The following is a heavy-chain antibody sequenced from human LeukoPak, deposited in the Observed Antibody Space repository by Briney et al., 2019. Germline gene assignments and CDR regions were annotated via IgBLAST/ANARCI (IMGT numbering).Heavy chain of an antibody. CDR3: ARGRDGYNPRLYYFDY. D-gene: IGHD5-24*01. Sequence: SETLSLTCTVSGGSISSYYWSWIRQPPGKGLEWIGYIYYSGSTNYNPSLKSRVTISVDTSKNQFSLKLSSVTAADTAVYYCARGRDGYNPRLYYFDYWGQGTLVTVSS. V-gene: IGHV4-59*01. CDR1: GGSISSYY. CDR2: IYYSGST. J-gene: IGHJ4*02.